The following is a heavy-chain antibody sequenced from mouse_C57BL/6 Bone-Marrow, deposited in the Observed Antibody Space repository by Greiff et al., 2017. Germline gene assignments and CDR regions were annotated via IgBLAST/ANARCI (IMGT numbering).Heavy chain of an antibody. J-gene: IGHJ4*01. D-gene: IGHD2-14*01. CDR2: IYPRSGNT. V-gene: IGHV1-81*01. CDR1: GYTFTSYG. CDR3: ARSKVHYYAMDY. Sequence: QVQLQQSGAELARPGASVKLSCKASGYTFTSYGISWVKQRTGQGLEWIGEIYPRSGNTYYNEKFKGKATLTADKSSSTAYMELRSLTSDDSAVYFCARSKVHYYAMDYWGQGTSVTVSS.